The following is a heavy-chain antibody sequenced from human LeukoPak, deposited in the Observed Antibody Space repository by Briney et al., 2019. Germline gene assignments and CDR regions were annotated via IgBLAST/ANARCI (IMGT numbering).Heavy chain of an antibody. J-gene: IGHJ4*02. Sequence: GGSLRLSCAASGFTFRSYGMHWVRQAPGKGLEWVAVISHDTNIKSYADSVKSRFTISRDNSKNTLYLQMNSLRAEDTAVYYCAKVITYDSSGYYRHPDYWGQGTLVTVSS. CDR2: ISHDTNIK. V-gene: IGHV3-30*18. D-gene: IGHD3-22*01. CDR3: AKVITYDSSGYYRHPDY. CDR1: GFTFRSYG.